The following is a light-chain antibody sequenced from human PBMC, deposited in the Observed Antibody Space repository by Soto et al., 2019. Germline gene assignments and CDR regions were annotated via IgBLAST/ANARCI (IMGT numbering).Light chain of an antibody. V-gene: IGKV1-5*03. J-gene: IGKJ2*01. CDR2: KAS. CDR1: QSISVC. Sequence: DIQMTQSPSTLSASVGDRVTITCRASQSISVCLAWYQQKPGKAPNLLIYKASNLESGVPSRFSGSGSGTEFTLTISSLQPDDFATYYCQQYNSYSRTFGQGTKLEIK. CDR3: QQYNSYSRT.